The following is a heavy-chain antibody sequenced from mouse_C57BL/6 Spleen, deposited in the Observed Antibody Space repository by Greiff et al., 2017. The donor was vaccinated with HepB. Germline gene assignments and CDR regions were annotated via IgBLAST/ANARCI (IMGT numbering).Heavy chain of an antibody. CDR2: ILPGSGST. CDR3: AMVYDGYPSFAY. J-gene: IGHJ3*01. D-gene: IGHD2-3*01. Sequence: VKLVESGAELMKPGASVKLSCKATGYTFTGYWIEWVKQRPGHGLEWIGDILPGSGSTNYNEKFKGKATFTADTSYNTAYMQLRSLTTEDSAIYYCAMVYDGYPSFAYWGQGTLVTVSA. V-gene: IGHV1-9*01. CDR1: GYTFTGYW.